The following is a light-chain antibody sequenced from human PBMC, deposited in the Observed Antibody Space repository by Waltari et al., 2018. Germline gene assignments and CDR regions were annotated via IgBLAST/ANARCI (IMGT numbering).Light chain of an antibody. CDR2: DVS. J-gene: IGLJ1*01. CDR3: CSYAEV. Sequence: QSALTQPRSVSGSPGQSVTISCTGTSSDVGGYNYVSWYQQHPGKAPKLIIYDVSKWPSGVPDRFSGSKSGNTASLTISGLQAEDEAHYYCCSYAEVFGTGTKVTVL. V-gene: IGLV2-11*02. CDR1: SSDVGGYNY.